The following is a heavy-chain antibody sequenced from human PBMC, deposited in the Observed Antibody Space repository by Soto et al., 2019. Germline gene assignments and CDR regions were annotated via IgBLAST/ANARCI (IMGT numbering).Heavy chain of an antibody. J-gene: IGHJ4*02. Sequence: QVQLVQSGAEVKKPGDSVRVSCKASGYTFTSYGIGSVRQAPGQGLEWMGWISANNGNTKYAQKLQGRVTMTTDASTSTAYMELRSLRSDDAAVYYCARDGYFDHWGQGTLVTVSS. CDR2: ISANNGNT. CDR1: GYTFTSYG. V-gene: IGHV1-18*01. CDR3: ARDGYFDH.